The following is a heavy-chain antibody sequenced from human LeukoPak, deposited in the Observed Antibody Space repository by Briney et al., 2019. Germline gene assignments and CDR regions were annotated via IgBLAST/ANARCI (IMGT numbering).Heavy chain of an antibody. J-gene: IGHJ4*02. Sequence: ASVRVSCKASGYTFTSYGIGWVRQAPGQGLEWMGWISAYNCNTNYAQKLQGRVTMTTDTSTSTAYMELRSLRSDDTAVYYCARSRPMTTVDYWGQGTLDTVSS. CDR3: ARSRPMTTVDY. CDR2: ISAYNCNT. D-gene: IGHD4-17*01. CDR1: GYTFTSYG. V-gene: IGHV1-18*01.